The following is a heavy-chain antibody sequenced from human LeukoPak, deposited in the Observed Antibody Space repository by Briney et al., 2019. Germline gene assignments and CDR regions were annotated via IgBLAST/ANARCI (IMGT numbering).Heavy chain of an antibody. D-gene: IGHD1-26*01. CDR2: ISSSSSYI. CDR1: GFTFSSYS. V-gene: IGHV3-21*01. Sequence: GGSLRLSCAASGFTFSSYSMNWVRQAPGKGLEWVSSISSSSSYIYYADSVKGRFTISRDNAKNSLYLQMNSLRAEDTAVYYCARELSGSYSVDYWGQGTLVTVSS. J-gene: IGHJ4*02. CDR3: ARELSGSYSVDY.